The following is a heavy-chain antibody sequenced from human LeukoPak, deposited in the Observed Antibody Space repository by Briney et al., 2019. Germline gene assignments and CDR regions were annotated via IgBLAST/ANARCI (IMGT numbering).Heavy chain of an antibody. D-gene: IGHD5-24*01. Sequence: SETLSLTCTVSGYSISSGYYWGWIRQPPGKGLEWIGSIYYSGSTYYNPSLKSRVTISVDTSKNQFSLKLSPVTAADTAVYYCARVGVEMATMMEFLDYYYGMDVWGQGTTVTVSS. CDR2: IYYSGST. V-gene: IGHV4-38-2*02. J-gene: IGHJ6*02. CDR3: ARVGVEMATMMEFLDYYYGMDV. CDR1: GYSISSGYY.